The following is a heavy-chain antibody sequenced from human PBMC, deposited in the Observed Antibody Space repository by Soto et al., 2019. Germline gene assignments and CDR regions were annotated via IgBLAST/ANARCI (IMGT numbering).Heavy chain of an antibody. Sequence: SETLSLTCTVSGGSISSSSYYWGWIRQPPGEGLEWLGSIFHSGSTHYNPSLKSRVNISVDTSKNQFSLKLSSVTAADTAVYYCARLGYDSSAYYDDIDYWGQGALVT. J-gene: IGHJ4*02. D-gene: IGHD3-22*01. CDR1: GGSISSSSYY. CDR2: IFHSGST. CDR3: ARLGYDSSAYYDDIDY. V-gene: IGHV4-39*01.